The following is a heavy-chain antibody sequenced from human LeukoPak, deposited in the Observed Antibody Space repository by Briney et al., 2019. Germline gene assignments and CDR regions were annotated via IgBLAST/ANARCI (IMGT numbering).Heavy chain of an antibody. Sequence: GGSLRLSCAASGFTFSRYSMNWVRQAPGKGLEWVSSIRSSSSYIYYTDSVKGRFTISRDNAKNSLYLQMNSLRAEDTAVYYCARGPPLDYYDITWFGPWGQGTLVTVSS. CDR3: ARGPPLDYYDITWFGP. J-gene: IGHJ5*02. CDR2: IRSSSSYI. V-gene: IGHV3-21*01. CDR1: GFTFSRYS. D-gene: IGHD3-22*01.